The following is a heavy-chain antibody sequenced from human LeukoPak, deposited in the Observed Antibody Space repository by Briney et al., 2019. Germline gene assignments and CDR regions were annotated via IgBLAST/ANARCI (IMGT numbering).Heavy chain of an antibody. CDR3: ARVHGSPGYCSSTSCPTPTWHYYGMDV. CDR1: GGSISSYY. V-gene: IGHV4-59*01. CDR2: IYYSGNT. J-gene: IGHJ6*02. Sequence: PSETLSLTCTVSGGSISSYYWSWIRQPPGKGLEWIGYIYYSGNTNYNPSLKSRVTISVDTSKNQFSLKLSSVTAADTAVYYCARVHGSPGYCSSTSCPTPTWHYYGMDVWGQGTTVTVSS. D-gene: IGHD2-2*01.